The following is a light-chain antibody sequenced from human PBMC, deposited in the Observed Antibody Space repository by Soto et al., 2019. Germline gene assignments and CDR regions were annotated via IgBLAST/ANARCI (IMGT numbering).Light chain of an antibody. V-gene: IGKV1-5*03. CDR3: QQYNSYPWT. J-gene: IGKJ1*01. Sequence: DIQMTQSPSTLSASVGDRVTITCRAGQSISSWLAWYQQKPGKAPKLLIYKASSLESGVPSRFSGSGSGTEFTLTISSLRPDDFATYYCQQYNSYPWTFGQGTKVDIK. CDR2: KAS. CDR1: QSISSW.